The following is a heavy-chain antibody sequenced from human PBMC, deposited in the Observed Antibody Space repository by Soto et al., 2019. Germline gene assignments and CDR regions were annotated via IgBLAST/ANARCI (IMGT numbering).Heavy chain of an antibody. CDR3: FYSISSVWYLDL. CDR1: GFTFSSYW. J-gene: IGHJ2*01. D-gene: IGHD6-6*01. Sequence: EVQLVESGGGLVQPGGSLRLSCAASGFTFSSYWMTWVRQAPGKGLEWVANIKQDGSDTYYVDSVKGRFTIPRDNTKNSRYLQMKSLRATDTDVYYYFYSISSVWYLDLCGRGTMNTVSS. CDR2: IKQDGSDT. V-gene: IGHV3-7*01.